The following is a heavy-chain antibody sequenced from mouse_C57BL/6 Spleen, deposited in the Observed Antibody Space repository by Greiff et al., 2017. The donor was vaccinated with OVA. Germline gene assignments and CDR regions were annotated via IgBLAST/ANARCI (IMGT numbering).Heavy chain of an antibody. J-gene: IGHJ1*03. V-gene: IGHV5-17*01. D-gene: IGHD2-4*01. Sequence: DVKLVESGGGLVKPGGSLKLSCAASGFTFSDYGMHWVRQAPGKGLEWVAYISSGSSTIYYADTVKGRFTISRDNAKNTLFLQMTSLRSEDAAMYYCARSPYDYDVGYWYFDVWGTGTTVTVSS. CDR1: GFTFSDYG. CDR3: ARSPYDYDVGYWYFDV. CDR2: ISSGSSTI.